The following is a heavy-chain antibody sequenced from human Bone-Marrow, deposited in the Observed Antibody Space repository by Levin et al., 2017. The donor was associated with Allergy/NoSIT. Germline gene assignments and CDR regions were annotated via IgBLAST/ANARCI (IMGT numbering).Heavy chain of an antibody. D-gene: IGHD2-15*01. CDR1: GFTFSSYW. CDR3: ARAQERTPYTHYYYGMDV. CDR2: IKQDGSEK. V-gene: IGHV3-7*01. Sequence: GGSLRLSCAASGFTFSSYWMSWVRQAPGKGLEWVANIKQDGSEKYYVDSVKGRFTISRDNAKNSLYLQMNSLRAEDTAVYYCARAQERTPYTHYYYGMDVWGQGTTVTVSS. J-gene: IGHJ6*02.